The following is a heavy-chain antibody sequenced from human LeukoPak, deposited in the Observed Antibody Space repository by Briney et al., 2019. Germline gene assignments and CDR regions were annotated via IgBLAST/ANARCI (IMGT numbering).Heavy chain of an antibody. CDR1: GFTFSSYA. J-gene: IGHJ5*02. CDR3: AREGAGSWFDP. CDR2: ISYDGSNK. V-gene: IGHV3-30-3*01. D-gene: IGHD1-26*01. Sequence: GGSLILSCAASGFTFSSYAMHWVRQAPGKGLEWVAVISYDGSNKYYADSVKGRFTISRDNSKNTLYLQMNSLRAEDTAVYYCAREGAGSWFDPWGQGTLVTVSS.